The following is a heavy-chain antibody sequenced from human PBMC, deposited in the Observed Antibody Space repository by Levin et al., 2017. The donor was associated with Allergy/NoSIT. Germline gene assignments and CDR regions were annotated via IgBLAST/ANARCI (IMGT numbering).Heavy chain of an antibody. Sequence: GESLKISCVASGFTVSSNYMSWVRQAPGKGLEWVSVIYTGGSRYYADNVKGRFIISRDESKNTLQLQMNSLRPEDTAVYYCAKERGDAFDVWGQGTMVTVSS. V-gene: IGHV3-66*02. CDR1: GFTVSSNY. CDR3: AKERGDAFDV. CDR2: IYTGGSR. J-gene: IGHJ3*01.